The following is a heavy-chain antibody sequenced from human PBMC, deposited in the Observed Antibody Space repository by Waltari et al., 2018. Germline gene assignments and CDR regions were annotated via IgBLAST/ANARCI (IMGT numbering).Heavy chain of an antibody. CDR2: IIPILGIA. CDR3: ARDSLARGDHGWFDP. J-gene: IGHJ5*02. V-gene: IGHV1-69*04. CDR1: GGTFSSYA. Sequence: QVQLVQSGAEVKKPGSSVKVSCKASGGTFSSYAISWVRQAPGQGLEGMGGIIPILGIANDAQKFQGRVTITADESTSTAYMELSSLRSEDTAVYYCARDSLARGDHGWFDPWGQGTLVTVSS. D-gene: IGHD3-16*01.